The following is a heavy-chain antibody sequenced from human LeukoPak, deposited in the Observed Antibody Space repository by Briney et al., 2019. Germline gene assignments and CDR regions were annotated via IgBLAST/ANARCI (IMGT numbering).Heavy chain of an antibody. CDR2: ISGSGGDT. CDR3: GSSSTTCCDH. J-gene: IGHJ4*02. Sequence: PGGSLRLSCAASGFTFNSYAMSWGRQAPGKGLEWVSHISGSGGDTYYADSVKGRFTISRDNAENTLYLQMNSLRADDTAVYYCGSSSTTCCDHWGQGALVTVSS. CDR1: GFTFNSYA. V-gene: IGHV3-23*01. D-gene: IGHD2-2*01.